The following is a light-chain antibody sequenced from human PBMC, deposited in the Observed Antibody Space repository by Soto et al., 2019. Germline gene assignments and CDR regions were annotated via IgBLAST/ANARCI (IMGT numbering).Light chain of an antibody. CDR2: GAS. CDR3: QQADSFPLT. CDR1: QGVRRW. Sequence: DIQMTQSPSFVSASVGDRVTITCRASQGVRRWLAWYQQKPGKAPKLLIYGASTLQSGVPSRFSGSGSGTDFTLTITSLQPEDFATYYCQQADSFPLTFGAGTKVEIK. V-gene: IGKV1-12*01. J-gene: IGKJ4*01.